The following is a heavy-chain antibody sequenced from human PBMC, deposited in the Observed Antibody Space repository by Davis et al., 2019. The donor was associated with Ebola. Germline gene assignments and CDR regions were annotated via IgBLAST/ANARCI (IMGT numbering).Heavy chain of an antibody. D-gene: IGHD3-3*01. CDR1: GGSISSSSYY. CDR3: ARLDYDFWSGYSFYFDY. J-gene: IGHJ4*02. V-gene: IGHV4-39*01. Sequence: MPSETLSLTCTVSGGSISSSSYYWGWIRQPPGKGLEWIGNIYHSGSTYYNPSLKRRVTISVDTSKNQFSLKLSSVTAADTAVYYCARLDYDFWSGYSFYFDYWGQGTLVTVSS. CDR2: IYHSGST.